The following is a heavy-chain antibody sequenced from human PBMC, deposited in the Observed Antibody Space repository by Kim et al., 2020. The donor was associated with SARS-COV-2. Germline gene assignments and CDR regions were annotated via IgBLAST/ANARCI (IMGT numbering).Heavy chain of an antibody. V-gene: IGHV3-7*03. CDR3: ARELVVEFAEYFDY. D-gene: IGHD2-21*01. CDR1: GFTFSGYW. Sequence: GGSLRLSCAASGFTFSGYWMSWVRQTPGKGLEWVANIKDDGSETYYLGFVRGRFTISRDNAKKSLYLQMNSLRAEDTALYYCARELVVEFAEYFDYWGQGTLVTVSS. J-gene: IGHJ4*02. CDR2: IKDDGSET.